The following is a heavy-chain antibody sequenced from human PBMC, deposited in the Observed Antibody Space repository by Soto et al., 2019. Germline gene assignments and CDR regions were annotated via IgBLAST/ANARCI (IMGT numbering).Heavy chain of an antibody. J-gene: IGHJ4*02. V-gene: IGHV3-30*14. Sequence: GGSLRLSCAASGFTFSSYAMHWVRQAPGKGLEWVSVISDSGSNKYYADSVKGRFTISRDNSKNTLYLQMNSLRAEDTAVYYCARATPDGWEYYFDYWGQGTLVTVS. CDR3: ARATPDGWEYYFDY. CDR1: GFTFSSYA. CDR2: ISDSGSNK. D-gene: IGHD1-26*01.